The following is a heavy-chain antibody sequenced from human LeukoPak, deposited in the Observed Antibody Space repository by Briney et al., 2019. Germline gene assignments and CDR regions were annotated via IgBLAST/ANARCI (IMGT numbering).Heavy chain of an antibody. CDR3: ARVVAKDYDSSGYYPIY. V-gene: IGHV3-21*01. CDR2: ISSSSSYI. CDR1: GFTFSSYS. D-gene: IGHD3-22*01. Sequence: GGSLRPSCAASGFTFSSYSMNWVRQAPGKGLEWVSSISSSSSYIYYADSVKGRITISRDNARNSLYLQMNSLRAEDTAVYYCARVVAKDYDSSGYYPIYWGQGTLVTVSS. J-gene: IGHJ4*02.